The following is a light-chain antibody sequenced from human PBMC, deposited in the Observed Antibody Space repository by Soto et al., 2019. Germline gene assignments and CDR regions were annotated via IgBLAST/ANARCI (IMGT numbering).Light chain of an antibody. J-gene: IGKJ3*01. V-gene: IGKV3-20*01. CDR3: QQYGYPLFT. CDR1: QSVTNNF. CDR2: GAS. Sequence: IVLTQSPGTLSLSPGERATLSCGASQSVTNNFLAWYQQKPGQAPRLLIYGASSSATGVPDRFSGSGSGTDLPLNISKLETGEFAIYYCQQYGYPLFTFGPGSKGDIK.